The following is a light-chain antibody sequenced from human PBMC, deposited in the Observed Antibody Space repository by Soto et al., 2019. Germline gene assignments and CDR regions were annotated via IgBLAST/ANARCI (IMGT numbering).Light chain of an antibody. J-gene: IGKJ5*01. CDR1: HSVTTH. Sequence: EIVLTQSPATLSLSPGERATLSCWASHSVTTHLALFQQRPGQTPRLLSYDTSTRAPGIPARCSGRGSGADFTLTISSLEPEEFEVCYWQRRSDSITFGQGTRLEIK. CDR2: DTS. CDR3: QRRSDSIT. V-gene: IGKV3-11*01.